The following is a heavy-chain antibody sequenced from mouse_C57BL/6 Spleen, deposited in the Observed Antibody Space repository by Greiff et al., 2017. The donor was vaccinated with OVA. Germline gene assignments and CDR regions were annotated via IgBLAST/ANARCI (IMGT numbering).Heavy chain of an antibody. CDR1: GFSLTSYG. J-gene: IGHJ4*01. Sequence: QVHVKQSGPGLVQPSQSLSITCTVSGFSLTSYGVHWVRQSPGKGLEWLGVIWRGGSTDYNAAFMSRLSITKDNSKSQVFFKMNSLQADDTAIYYCAKKGSTDYGSSYYAMDYWGQGTSVTVSS. V-gene: IGHV2-5*01. CDR3: AKKGSTDYGSSYYAMDY. D-gene: IGHD1-1*01. CDR2: IWRGGST.